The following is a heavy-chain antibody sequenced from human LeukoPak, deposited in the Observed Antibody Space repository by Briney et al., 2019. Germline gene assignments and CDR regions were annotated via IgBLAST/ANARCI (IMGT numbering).Heavy chain of an antibody. V-gene: IGHV3-13*01. CDR1: GFTFSSYD. J-gene: IGHJ3*02. D-gene: IGHD3-16*02. CDR2: IGTAGDT. CDR3: AREGTGSYRFAFDI. Sequence: GSLRLSCAASGFTFSSYDMHWVRQATGKGLEWVSAIGTAGDTYYPGSVKGRFTISRENAKNSLYLQMNSLRAGDTAVYYCAREGTGSYRFAFDIWGQGTMVTVSS.